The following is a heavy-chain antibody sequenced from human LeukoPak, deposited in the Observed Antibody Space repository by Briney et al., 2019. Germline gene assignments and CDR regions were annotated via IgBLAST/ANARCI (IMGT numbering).Heavy chain of an antibody. J-gene: IGHJ4*02. V-gene: IGHV3-21*01. Sequence: GGSLRLSCAASGFTFSDYSMNWVRQAPGKGLEWVSSISSSSSYIYYADSVKGRFTISRDNAKNSLYLRMNSLRAEDTAVYYCARAASSWSYLNYWGQGTLVTVSP. CDR3: ARAASSWSYLNY. D-gene: IGHD6-13*01. CDR2: ISSSSSYI. CDR1: GFTFSDYS.